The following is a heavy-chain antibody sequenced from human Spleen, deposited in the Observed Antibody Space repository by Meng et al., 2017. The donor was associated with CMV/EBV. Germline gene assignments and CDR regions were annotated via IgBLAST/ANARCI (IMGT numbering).Heavy chain of an antibody. CDR1: GFTFSNAW. V-gene: IGHV3-15*01. Sequence: GGSLRLSCAASGFTFSNAWMSWVRQAPGKGLEWVGRIKSKTDGGTTDYAAPVKGRFTISRDDSKNTLYLQMNSLKTEDTAVYYCARDPPVLRFLEWLPNSYGMDVWGQGTTVTVSS. CDR2: IKSKTDGGTT. CDR3: ARDPPVLRFLEWLPNSYGMDV. J-gene: IGHJ6*02. D-gene: IGHD3-3*01.